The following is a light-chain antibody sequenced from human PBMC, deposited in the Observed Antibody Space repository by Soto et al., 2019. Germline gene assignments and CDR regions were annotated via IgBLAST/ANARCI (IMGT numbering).Light chain of an antibody. V-gene: IGKV4-1*01. CDR3: QQYYSTSSIT. CDR2: WAS. CDR1: QSVLDSSNNRNY. J-gene: IGKJ5*01. Sequence: DIVMTQSPASLAVSLGERATINCKSSQSVLDSSNNRNYLAWYQQKPGQPPKLLIYWASTRESGVPGRFRGSGSGTDFTLTINSLQDEDVAVYYCQQYYSTSSITFGQGTRLEIK.